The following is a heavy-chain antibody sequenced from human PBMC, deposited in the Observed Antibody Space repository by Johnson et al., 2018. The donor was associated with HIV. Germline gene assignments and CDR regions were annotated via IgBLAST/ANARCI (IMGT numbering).Heavy chain of an antibody. CDR1: GFTFSSYA. Sequence: VQLVESGGGVVQPGRSLRLSCAASGFTFSSYAMHWVRQAPGKGLEWVSGISWNSGSIGYADSVKGRFTISRDNAKNSLYLQMNSLRAEDTALYYCAKIWGDIAATGDAFDIWGQGTMVTVSS. CDR3: AKIWGDIAATGDAFDI. V-gene: IGHV3-9*01. J-gene: IGHJ3*02. CDR2: ISWNSGSI. D-gene: IGHD5-12*01.